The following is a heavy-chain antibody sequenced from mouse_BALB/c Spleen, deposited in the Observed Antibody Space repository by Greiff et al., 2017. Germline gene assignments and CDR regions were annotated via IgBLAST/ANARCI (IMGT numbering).Heavy chain of an antibody. J-gene: IGHJ4*01. V-gene: IGHV1-55*01. D-gene: IGHD2-1*01. CDR3: ARYDYGNRYYAMDD. CDR1: GYNFTSYW. CDR2: IYPGSGST. Sequence: VQLQQPGAELVKPGTSVKLSCKASGYNFTSYWINWVKLRPGQGLEWIGDIYPGSGSTNYNEKFKSKATLTVDTSSSTAYMQLSSLASEDSALYYCARYDYGNRYYAMDDWGQGTSVTVSS.